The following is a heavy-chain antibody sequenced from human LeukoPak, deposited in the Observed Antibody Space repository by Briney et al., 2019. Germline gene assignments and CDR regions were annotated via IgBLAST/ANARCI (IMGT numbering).Heavy chain of an antibody. CDR3: ARGNWGSVYYYGMDV. J-gene: IGHJ6*02. CDR2: TSSRSSNM. CDR1: GFTFSSYA. D-gene: IGHD7-27*01. V-gene: IGHV3-21*01. Sequence: GGSLRLSCAASGFTFSSYAMSWVRQAPGKGLEWVSSTSSRSSNMYYADSVKGRFTISRDNAKNSMYMQMNSLRVEDTAVYYCARGNWGSVYYYGMDVWGQGTTVTVSS.